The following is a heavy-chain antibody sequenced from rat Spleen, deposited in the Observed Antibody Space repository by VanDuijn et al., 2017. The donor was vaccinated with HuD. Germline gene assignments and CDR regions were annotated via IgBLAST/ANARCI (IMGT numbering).Heavy chain of an antibody. J-gene: IGHJ2*01. CDR2: IPSGGTI. CDR3: ARETIYYYGSYYYFDY. V-gene: IGHV2S12*01. D-gene: IGHD1-2*01. CDR1: GFSLTNNG. Sequence: QVQLKESGPGLVQPSQTLSLTCTVSGFSLTNNGVSWVRQPPGEGLEWIAAIPSGGTIYYNSTLKSRLRISRDTSKSQVFLKVNSLQTEDTAIYFCARETIYYYGSYYYFDYWGQGVMVTVSS.